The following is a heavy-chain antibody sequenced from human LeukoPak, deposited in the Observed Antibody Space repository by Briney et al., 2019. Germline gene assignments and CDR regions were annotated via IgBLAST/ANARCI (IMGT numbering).Heavy chain of an antibody. CDR3: ARENPSGYYNRPIDY. CDR2: IYYSGSI. Sequence: SETLSLICTVSGASLSSYYWSWVRQPPGKGREWIGDIYYSGSIKYNPSLKSRVTMSVDTSKNQFSLKLSSVTAADTAIYYCARENPSGYYNRPIDYWGQGTLVTVSS. CDR1: GASLSSYY. D-gene: IGHD3-22*01. V-gene: IGHV4-59*01. J-gene: IGHJ4*02.